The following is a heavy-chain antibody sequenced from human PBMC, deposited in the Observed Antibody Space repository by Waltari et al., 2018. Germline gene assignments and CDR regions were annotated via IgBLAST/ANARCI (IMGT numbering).Heavy chain of an antibody. J-gene: IGHJ4*02. CDR3: ARVDGRAAPFDN. CDR2: IYHSGNT. V-gene: IGHV4-30-4*01. D-gene: IGHD6-25*01. CDR1: GASISSGGHY. Sequence: QVQLQESGPRLVTPSQTLSLPCTVSGASISSGGHYWSWIRHHPGKGLEWIGHIYHSGNTYYNPSLEGRATLSVDRSENQFSLNLTSVTAADTALYYCARVDGRAAPFDNWGRGSQVTVSS.